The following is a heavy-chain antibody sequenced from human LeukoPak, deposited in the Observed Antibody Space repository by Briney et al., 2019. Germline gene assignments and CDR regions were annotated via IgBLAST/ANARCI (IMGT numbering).Heavy chain of an antibody. D-gene: IGHD5-24*01. CDR1: GFTFSNSA. CDR2: ISVPGTPT. V-gene: IGHV3-23*01. CDR3: AKRDPGPNPFDF. Sequence: PGGSLRLSCAASGFTFSNSAITWVRQAPGEGLEWGSIISVPGTPTSYPDCVKARYTISRDNSKTTLCWQMNSLRAEDTAVYYCAKRDPGPNPFDFWGQGTMVTVSS. J-gene: IGHJ3*01.